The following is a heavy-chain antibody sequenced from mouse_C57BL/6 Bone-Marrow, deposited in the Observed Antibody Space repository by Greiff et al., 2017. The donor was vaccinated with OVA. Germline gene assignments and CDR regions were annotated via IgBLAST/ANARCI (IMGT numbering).Heavy chain of an antibody. CDR3: ARLYGNYRSWYFDV. CDR1: GYTFTSYW. V-gene: IGHV1-7*01. Sequence: QVQLQQSGAELAKPGASVKLSCKASGYTFTSYWMHWVKQRPGPGLEWIGYINPSSGYTKYNQKFKDKATLTEDNSSSTAYRQLSILTYENSAVYYGARLYGNYRSWYFDVWVTGTTVTVSS. D-gene: IGHD2-10*02. J-gene: IGHJ1*03. CDR2: INPSSGYT.